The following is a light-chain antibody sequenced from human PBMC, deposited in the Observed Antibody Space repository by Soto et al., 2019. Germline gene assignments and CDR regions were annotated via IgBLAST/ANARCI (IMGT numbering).Light chain of an antibody. CDR1: QSVSSN. CDR2: GAS. J-gene: IGKJ2*01. Sequence: EIVMTQSPATLSVSPGERATLSCRASQSVSSNLAWYQQKPGQAPRLLIYGASTRATGIPARFSGSGSGTEFTLTISSLQSEDFAVCYCQQNNNWPACGQGTKLEIK. CDR3: QQNNNWPA. V-gene: IGKV3-15*01.